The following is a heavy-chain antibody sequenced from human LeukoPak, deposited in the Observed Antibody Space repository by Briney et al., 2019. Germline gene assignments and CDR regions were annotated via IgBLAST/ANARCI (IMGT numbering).Heavy chain of an antibody. D-gene: IGHD2-15*01. CDR1: GFTFSTYA. J-gene: IGHJ4*02. V-gene: IGHV3-74*01. Sequence: GGSLRLSCAASGFTFSTYAMHWVRQTPGKGLVWVSRINSDGSSTRYADSVKGRFTISRDNAKNTLDLQMSSLRAEDTAVYYCARVDCSGGSCYFDYWGQGTLVTVSS. CDR2: INSDGSST. CDR3: ARVDCSGGSCYFDY.